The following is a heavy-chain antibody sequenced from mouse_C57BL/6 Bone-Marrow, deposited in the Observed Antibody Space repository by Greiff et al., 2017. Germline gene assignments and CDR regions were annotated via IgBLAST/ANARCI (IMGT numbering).Heavy chain of an antibody. CDR2: IYPGSGST. J-gene: IGHJ1*03. D-gene: IGHD2-5*01. CDR3: ARPYYSNYWYFDV. V-gene: IGHV1-55*01. Sequence: QVHVKQPGAELVKPGASVKMSCKASGYTFTSYWITWVKQRPGQGLGWIGDIYPGSGSTNYNEKFKSKATLTVDTSTSTAYMQLTSVTSKDSAVYYCARPYYSNYWYFDVWGTGTTVTVSS. CDR1: GYTFTSYW.